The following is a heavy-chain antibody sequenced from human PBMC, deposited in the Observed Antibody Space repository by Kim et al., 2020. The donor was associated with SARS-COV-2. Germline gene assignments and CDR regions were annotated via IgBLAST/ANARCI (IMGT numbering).Heavy chain of an antibody. CDR1: GFTFSNAW. CDR2: IKSKTDGGTT. CDR3: TTIVLVVYARTF. V-gene: IGHV3-15*01. D-gene: IGHD2-8*02. Sequence: GGSLRLSCAASGFTFSNAWMSWVRQAPGKGLEWVGRIKSKTDGGTTDYAAPVKGRFTISRDDSKNTLYLQMNSLKTEDTAVYYCTTIVLVVYARTFWGQGTLVTVSS. J-gene: IGHJ4*02.